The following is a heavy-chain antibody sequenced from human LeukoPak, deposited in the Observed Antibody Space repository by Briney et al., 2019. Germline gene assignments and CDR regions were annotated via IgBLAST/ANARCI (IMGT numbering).Heavy chain of an antibody. V-gene: IGHV4-4*07. Sequence: SETLSLTCTVSGGSISSYYWSWIRQPAGKGLEWIGRIYTSGSTNYNPSLESRVTMSVDTSKNQFSLKLSSVTAADTAVYYCARDSIAVAGTVATDAFDIWGQGTMVTVSS. CDR1: GGSISSYY. CDR2: IYTSGST. J-gene: IGHJ3*02. CDR3: ARDSIAVAGTVATDAFDI. D-gene: IGHD6-19*01.